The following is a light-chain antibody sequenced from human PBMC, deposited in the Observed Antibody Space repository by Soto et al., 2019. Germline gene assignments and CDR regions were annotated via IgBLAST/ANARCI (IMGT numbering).Light chain of an antibody. CDR2: GAS. V-gene: IGKV3-20*01. Sequence: VLTQSPGTLSLSPGEGATLSCRASQSVSSSYLAWYQQKPGQAPSLLISGASSRATDTPDRFSGSGSGTDFTLTIAGLEAADFAVYYCQQYSSSPITFGQGTRLEIK. CDR1: QSVSSSY. CDR3: QQYSSSPIT. J-gene: IGKJ5*01.